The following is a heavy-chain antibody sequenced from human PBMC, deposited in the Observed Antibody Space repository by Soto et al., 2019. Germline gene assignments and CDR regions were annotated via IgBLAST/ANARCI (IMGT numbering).Heavy chain of an antibody. CDR1: GFTFSSYT. CDR3: ARDLGVTTVTNPWFDP. V-gene: IGHV3-21*01. CDR2: ISSSSTYM. D-gene: IGHD4-4*01. J-gene: IGHJ5*02. Sequence: PGCSLRLSCAASGFTFSSYTMNWVRQAPGMGLEWVSSISSSSTYMYYADSVKGRFTISRDNAKNSLYLQMNSLRAEDTAIYYCARDLGVTTVTNPWFDPWGQGSLVTASS.